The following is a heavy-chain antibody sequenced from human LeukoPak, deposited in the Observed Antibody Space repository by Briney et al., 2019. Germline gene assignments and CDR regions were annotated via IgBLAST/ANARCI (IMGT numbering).Heavy chain of an antibody. CDR3: AKAGSSSWWKPYYYYYYMDV. D-gene: IGHD6-13*01. Sequence: GGSLRLSWAAAGFTFSSYGMHGVRQAPGKGLEWVAVIRYDGSNKYYADSVKGRFTISRDNSKNTLYLQMNSLRAEDTAVYYCAKAGSSSWWKPYYYYYYMDVWGKGTTVTVSS. J-gene: IGHJ6*03. CDR1: GFTFSSYG. CDR2: IRYDGSNK. V-gene: IGHV3-30*02.